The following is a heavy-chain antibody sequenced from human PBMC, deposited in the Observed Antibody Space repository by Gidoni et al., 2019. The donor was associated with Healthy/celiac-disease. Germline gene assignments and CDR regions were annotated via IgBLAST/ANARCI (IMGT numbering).Heavy chain of an antibody. CDR3: ASAYYYDSSGYYRGSGAFDI. V-gene: IGHV1-69*06. J-gene: IGHJ3*02. CDR1: GGTVSSYA. Sequence: QVQLVQSGAELTKLGSSLKVSCKPSGGTVSSYAYSCVRQAPGQGLQWMGGIIPIFGTANYAQKFQGRVTITADKSTSTAYMELSSLRSEDTAVYYCASAYYYDSSGYYRGSGAFDIWGQGTMVTVSS. D-gene: IGHD3-22*01. CDR2: IIPIFGTA.